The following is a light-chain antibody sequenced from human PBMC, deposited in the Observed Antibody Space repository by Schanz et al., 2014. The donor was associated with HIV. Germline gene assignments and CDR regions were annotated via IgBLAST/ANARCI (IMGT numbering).Light chain of an antibody. CDR2: AAS. Sequence: DIQLTQSPSFLSASVGDRVTITCRASQGIASQLAWYQQKPGQAPNLLIYAASNLQSGVPSRFSGSGSGTDFTLTISSLQPEDFATYYCLQHNSYPRTFGQGTKVEIK. V-gene: IGKV1-9*01. CDR1: QGIASQ. CDR3: LQHNSYPRT. J-gene: IGKJ1*01.